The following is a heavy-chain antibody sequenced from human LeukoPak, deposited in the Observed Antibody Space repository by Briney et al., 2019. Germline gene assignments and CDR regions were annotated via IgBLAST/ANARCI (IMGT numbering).Heavy chain of an antibody. V-gene: IGHV3-15*01. Sequence: GGSLRLSCAGSGFIFSNAWMSWVRQAPGKGLEWVGRINSKTDGGTTDYPAPVKGRFTISRDDSKNTLYLQMKSLKTEDTAVHYCTTDAATEVSLDYWGQGTLVTVSS. D-gene: IGHD6-25*01. CDR2: INSKTDGGTT. CDR1: GFIFSNAW. J-gene: IGHJ4*02. CDR3: TTDAATEVSLDY.